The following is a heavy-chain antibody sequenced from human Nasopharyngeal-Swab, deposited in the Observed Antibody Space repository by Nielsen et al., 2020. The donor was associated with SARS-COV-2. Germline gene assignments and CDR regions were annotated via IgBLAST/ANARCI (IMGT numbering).Heavy chain of an antibody. D-gene: IGHD3-9*01. Sequence: ASVKVSCKASGYTFTSYGISWVRQATGQGLEWMGWISAYNGNTNYAQKLQGRVTMTTDTSTSTAYMELRSLRSDDTAVYYCAGYDILTGSMDVWGQGTTVTVSS. V-gene: IGHV1-18*01. CDR2: ISAYNGNT. CDR1: GYTFTSYG. J-gene: IGHJ6*02. CDR3: AGYDILTGSMDV.